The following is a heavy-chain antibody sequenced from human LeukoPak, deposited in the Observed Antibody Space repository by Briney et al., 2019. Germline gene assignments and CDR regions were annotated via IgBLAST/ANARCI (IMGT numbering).Heavy chain of an antibody. CDR1: GGTFSTSG. Sequence: GASVKVSCKTSGGTFSTSGISWVRQAPGQGLEWMGGIIPIFGTTKYAQKFQGRVTITADESTSTAYMELSSLRSEDTALYFCARGGGLQFQSDSMDVWGLGTTVTVSS. D-gene: IGHD4-11*01. J-gene: IGHJ6*02. V-gene: IGHV1-69*13. CDR3: ARGGGLQFQSDSMDV. CDR2: IIPIFGTT.